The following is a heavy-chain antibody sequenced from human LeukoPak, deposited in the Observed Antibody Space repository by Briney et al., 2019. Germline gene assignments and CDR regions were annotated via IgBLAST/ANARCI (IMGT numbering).Heavy chain of an antibody. Sequence: SGTLSLTCAVSGDSISSGGYYWSWIRQHPGKGLEWIGYIYYSGGTYYNPSLKSRVTMSVDTSKNQFSLKLNSLTAADTAVYYCARGACSTTSCYNMYFDFWGQGTLATVSS. CDR3: ARGACSTTSCYNMYFDF. J-gene: IGHJ4*02. CDR1: GDSISSGGYY. V-gene: IGHV4-31*11. CDR2: IYYSGGT. D-gene: IGHD2-2*02.